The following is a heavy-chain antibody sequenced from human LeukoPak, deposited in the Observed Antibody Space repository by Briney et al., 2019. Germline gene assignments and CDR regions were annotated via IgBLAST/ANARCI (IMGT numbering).Heavy chain of an antibody. V-gene: IGHV3-53*01. CDR2: LYTDSNR. D-gene: IGHD3-22*01. CDR3: VSRLYDSSGYDASV. CDR1: GYTASSNH. J-gene: IGHJ4*02. Sequence: GGSLRLSCEASGYTASSNHMSWVRPGPGKGVDWVSLLYTDSNRHHADSVTGRFTISRDNSKNTLYLQMNSLRAEQTAMYYCVSRLYDSSGYDASVWGQGTLVTVSS.